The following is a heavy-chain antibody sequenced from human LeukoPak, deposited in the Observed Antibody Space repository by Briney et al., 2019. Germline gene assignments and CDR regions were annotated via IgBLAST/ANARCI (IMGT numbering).Heavy chain of an antibody. J-gene: IGHJ3*02. CDR3: ATLARYAFDI. CDR1: GLTVSSKG. CDR2: IYSGGST. D-gene: IGHD5-12*01. Sequence: GGSLRLSCAASGLTVSSKGMSWVRQAPGKGLEWVSVIYSGGSTYYADSVKGRFTISRDNSKNTLYLQMISLRAEDTAVYYCATLARYAFDIWGQGSMVTVSS. V-gene: IGHV3-53*01.